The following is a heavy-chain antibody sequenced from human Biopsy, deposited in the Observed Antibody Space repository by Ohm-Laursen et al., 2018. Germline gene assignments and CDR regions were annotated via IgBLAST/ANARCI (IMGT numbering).Heavy chain of an antibody. D-gene: IGHD1-26*01. J-gene: IGHJ2*01. CDR2: IYYTGST. Sequence: PSVTLSLTCTVSGGSISSYYWSWIRQPPGKGLEWIGYIYYTGSTNYNPSLKSRVTISVDTSMNHLSLRLTSVTAADTAVYYCARHAPSYSGSYWRYFDLWGRGTLVTVSS. V-gene: IGHV4-59*08. CDR1: GGSISSYY. CDR3: ARHAPSYSGSYWRYFDL.